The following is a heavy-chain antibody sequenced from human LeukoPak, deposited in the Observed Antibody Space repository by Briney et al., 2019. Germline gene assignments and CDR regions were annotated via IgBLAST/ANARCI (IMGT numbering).Heavy chain of an antibody. J-gene: IGHJ4*02. CDR2: IYPGDSDT. Sequence: GESLKISCKVSGYTFTNYWIAWVHQMPGKRLEWMGIIYPGDSDTKYSPSFQGQVTISFDKSIRTAYLRWSSLQASDSAIYYCARRSPRGRIPYYFDYWGQGTLVTVSS. CDR1: GYTFTNYW. CDR3: ARRSPRGRIPYYFDY. V-gene: IGHV5-51*07. D-gene: IGHD2-15*01.